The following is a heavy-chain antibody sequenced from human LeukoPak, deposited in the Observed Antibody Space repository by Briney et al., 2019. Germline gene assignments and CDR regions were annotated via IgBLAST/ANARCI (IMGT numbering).Heavy chain of an antibody. Sequence: GGSQRLSCAASGFTISSYWMSWVRQAPGKGLEWVAKIKQDGSEKYYVDSVKGRFTISRDSAKNSLYLQMNSLRAEDTAVYYCARDRYCSSTSCWGYYMDVWGKGTTVTVSS. CDR3: ARDRYCSSTSCWGYYMDV. J-gene: IGHJ6*03. V-gene: IGHV3-7*01. CDR1: GFTISSYW. CDR2: IKQDGSEK. D-gene: IGHD2-2*01.